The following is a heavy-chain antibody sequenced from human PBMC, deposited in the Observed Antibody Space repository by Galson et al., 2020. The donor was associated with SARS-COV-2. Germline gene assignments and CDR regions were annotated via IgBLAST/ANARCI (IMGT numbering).Heavy chain of an antibody. V-gene: IGHV4-34*01. CDR3: AREENFFLVGPATRMCCVYC. CDR2: INSSGST. Sequence: SETLSLTCAVYGGSFSGYYWSWIRQPPGKGLEWIGEINSSGSTNYNPSLKSRVTISVDTSKNHFSLKLSSVTAADTAVYYCAREENFFLVGPATRMCCVYCWGRGTL. CDR1: GGSFSGYY. J-gene: IGHJ4*02. D-gene: IGHD2-21*02.